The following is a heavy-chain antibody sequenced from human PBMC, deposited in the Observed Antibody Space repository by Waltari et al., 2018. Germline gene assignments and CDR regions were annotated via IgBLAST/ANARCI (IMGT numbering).Heavy chain of an antibody. D-gene: IGHD3-22*01. J-gene: IGHJ3*02. Sequence: QVQLQQWGAGLLKPSETLSLTCAVYGGSFSGYYWSWIRQPPGKGLEWIGEINHSGSTNYNPSLKSRVTISVDTSKNQFSLKLSSVTAADTAVYYCARGPYYDSSGHYAFDIWGQGTMVTVSS. V-gene: IGHV4-34*01. CDR2: INHSGST. CDR1: GGSFSGYY. CDR3: ARGPYYDSSGHYAFDI.